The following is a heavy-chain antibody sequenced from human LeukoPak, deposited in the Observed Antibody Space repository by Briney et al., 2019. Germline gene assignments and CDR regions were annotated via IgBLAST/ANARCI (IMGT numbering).Heavy chain of an antibody. V-gene: IGHV4-34*01. J-gene: IGHJ4*02. D-gene: IGHD6-19*01. Sequence: SETLSLTCAVYGGSFSGYYWSWIRQPPGKGLEWIGEINHSGSTNYNPSLKSRVTISVDTSKNQFSLKLSSVTAADTAVYYCAREDPMQWLAGNDYWGQGTLVTVSS. CDR1: GGSFSGYY. CDR3: AREDPMQWLAGNDY. CDR2: INHSGST.